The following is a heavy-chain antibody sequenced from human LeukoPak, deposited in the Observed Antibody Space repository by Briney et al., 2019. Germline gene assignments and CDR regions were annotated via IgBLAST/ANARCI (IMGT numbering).Heavy chain of an antibody. Sequence: SETLSLTCTVSGGSISPHYWSWIRQPPGKGLEWIGFTYFSGNTNYNPSLKGRVTISLDRPKNQFSLMLSSVTAADTAVYYCARRHGDSLPYFDFWGQGTLVTVSS. V-gene: IGHV4-59*11. CDR2: TYFSGNT. CDR1: GGSISPHY. J-gene: IGHJ4*02. D-gene: IGHD5-24*01. CDR3: ARRHGDSLPYFDF.